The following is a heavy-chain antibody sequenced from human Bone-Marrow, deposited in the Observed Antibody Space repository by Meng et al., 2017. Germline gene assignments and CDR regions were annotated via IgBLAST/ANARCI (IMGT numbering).Heavy chain of an antibody. J-gene: IGHJ4*02. CDR1: GGSNSSGGYY. CDR2: IYYSGST. CDR3: AREASPEYYFDY. D-gene: IGHD1-14*01. Sequence: QVQLQESCPGPVKPSQTLSLPCTFSGGSNSSGGYYWSWIRQHPGKGLEWIGYIYYSGSTYYNPSLKSLVTRSVDTSKNQFSLKLSSVTAADTAVYYCAREASPEYYFDYWGQGTLVTVSS. V-gene: IGHV4-31*01.